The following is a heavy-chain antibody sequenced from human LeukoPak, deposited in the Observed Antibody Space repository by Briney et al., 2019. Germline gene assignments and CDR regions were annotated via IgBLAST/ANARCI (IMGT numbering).Heavy chain of an antibody. Sequence: GASVKVSCKASGYTFTSYYMHWVRQAPGQGLEWMGIINPSGGSTSYAQKFQGRVTMTRDTSTSTVYMELSSLRSEDTAVYYCASSSGYDFWSGYIDYWGQGTLVTVSS. V-gene: IGHV1-46*01. CDR3: ASSSGYDFWSGYIDY. D-gene: IGHD3-3*01. J-gene: IGHJ4*02. CDR1: GYTFTSYY. CDR2: INPSGGST.